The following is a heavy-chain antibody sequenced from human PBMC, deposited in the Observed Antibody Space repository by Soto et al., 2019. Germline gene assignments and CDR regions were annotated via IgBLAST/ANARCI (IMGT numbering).Heavy chain of an antibody. CDR3: ARPSGYSYGYSYGMDV. J-gene: IGHJ6*02. V-gene: IGHV1-18*04. CDR1: GYTFTSYG. Sequence: ASVKVSCKASGYTFTSYGISWARQAPGQGLEWMGWISAYNRDTNYAQKLQGRVTMTTDTSTSTAYMELRSLRSDDTAVYYCARPSGYSYGYSYGMDVWGHGTTVTVSS. D-gene: IGHD5-18*01. CDR2: ISAYNRDT.